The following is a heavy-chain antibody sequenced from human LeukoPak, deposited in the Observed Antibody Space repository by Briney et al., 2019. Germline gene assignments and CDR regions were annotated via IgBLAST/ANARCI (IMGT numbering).Heavy chain of an antibody. J-gene: IGHJ4*02. Sequence: PGGSLRLSCAASGFTFSSYWMSWVRQAPGKGLEWVANIKQDGSEKYYVDSVKGRFTISRDNAKNSLYLQMNSLRAEDTAVYYCARVRTYDFWSGYANWGQGTLVTVSS. CDR2: IKQDGSEK. V-gene: IGHV3-7*03. D-gene: IGHD3-3*01. CDR1: GFTFSSYW. CDR3: ARVRTYDFWSGYAN.